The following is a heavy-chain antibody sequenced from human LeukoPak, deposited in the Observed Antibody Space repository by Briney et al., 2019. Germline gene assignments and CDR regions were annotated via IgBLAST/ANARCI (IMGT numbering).Heavy chain of an antibody. Sequence: GGSLRLSCAASGFTFSSYAMNWVRQAPGKGLEWVSYISSSGSTIYCADSVKGRFTISRDNAKNSLYLQMNSLRAEDTAVYYCAELGITMIGGVWGKGTTVTISS. V-gene: IGHV3-48*03. CDR2: ISSSGSTI. J-gene: IGHJ6*04. CDR3: AELGITMIGGV. CDR1: GFTFSSYA. D-gene: IGHD3-10*02.